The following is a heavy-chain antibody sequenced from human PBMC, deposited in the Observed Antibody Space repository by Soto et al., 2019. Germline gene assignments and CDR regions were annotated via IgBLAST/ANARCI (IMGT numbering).Heavy chain of an antibody. D-gene: IGHD3-16*01. J-gene: IGHJ5*02. CDR1: GGFLSETY. CDR3: VRIRYQLPSSVLWLDP. Sequence: SETLSLTCAVYGGFLSETYWTWMRQPPGKAAEWLGEINHVVGTNYNPPLKSRVTMSVDTSQNHFSLRLISGTAADTAMYFCVRIRYQLPSSVLWLDPWGQGTPVTVSS. CDR2: INHVVGT. V-gene: IGHV4-34*01.